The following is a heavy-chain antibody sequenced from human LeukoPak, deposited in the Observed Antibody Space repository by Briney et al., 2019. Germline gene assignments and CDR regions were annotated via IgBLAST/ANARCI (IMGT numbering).Heavy chain of an antibody. Sequence: SETLSLTCSVSGVSISSYYWSWIRQSPGKGLEWIGRAYYLGNTNYSPSLRSRVIISVDMSKNQFSRTLTSMTAADTAVYYCAGTYFDFRRGGAFDIWGQGTIVTVSS. V-gene: IGHV4-59*05. CDR3: AGTYFDFRRGGAFDI. CDR2: AYYLGNT. J-gene: IGHJ3*02. CDR1: GVSISSYY. D-gene: IGHD3-3*01.